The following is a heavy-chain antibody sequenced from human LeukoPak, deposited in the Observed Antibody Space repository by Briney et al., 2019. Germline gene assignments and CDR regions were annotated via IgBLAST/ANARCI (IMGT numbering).Heavy chain of an antibody. CDR1: GITFSSYW. V-gene: IGHV3-74*01. J-gene: IGHJ4*02. CDR2: INSDGRST. Sequence: PGGSLRLSCAGSGITFSSYWMHWVRQAPGKGLVWVSRINSDGRSTNYADSVKGRFTISRDNAKNTLYLQMNSLRAEDTAVYYCARSAYPGKSVIEDWGRGTLVTVSS. CDR3: ARSAYPGKSVIED. D-gene: IGHD4-23*01.